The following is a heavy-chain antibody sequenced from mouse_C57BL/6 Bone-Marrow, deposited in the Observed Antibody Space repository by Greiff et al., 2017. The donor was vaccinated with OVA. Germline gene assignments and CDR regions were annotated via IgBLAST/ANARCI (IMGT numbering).Heavy chain of an antibody. V-gene: IGHV1-69*01. CDR3: ASLGLRLYWYFDV. CDR1: GYTFTSYW. J-gene: IGHJ1*03. D-gene: IGHD2-2*01. Sequence: QVQLQQPGAELVMPGASVKLSCKASGYTFTSYWMHWVKQRPGQGLEWIGELDPSDSSTNYNQKFKGKSTFTVDKSSSTAYMQLSSLTSEDSAVYYVASLGLRLYWYFDVWGTGTTVTVSS. CDR2: LDPSDSST.